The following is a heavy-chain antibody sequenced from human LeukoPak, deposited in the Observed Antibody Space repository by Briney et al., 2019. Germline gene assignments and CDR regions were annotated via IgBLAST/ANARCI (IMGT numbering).Heavy chain of an antibody. J-gene: IGHJ4*02. CDR3: ARIPAYYYDSSGYFDY. D-gene: IGHD3-22*01. CDR1: GGSISSYY. Sequence: SETLSLTCTVSGGSISSYYWSWIRQPPGKGLEWIGYIYYSGSTNYNPSLKSRVTISVDTSKSQFSLKLSSVTAADTAVYYCARIPAYYYDSSGYFDYWGQGTLVTVSS. V-gene: IGHV4-59*01. CDR2: IYYSGST.